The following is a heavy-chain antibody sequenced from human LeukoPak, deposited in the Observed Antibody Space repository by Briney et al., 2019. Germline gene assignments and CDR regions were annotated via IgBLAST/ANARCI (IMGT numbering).Heavy chain of an antibody. CDR2: ISSSGSTI. CDR1: GFTFSSYE. V-gene: IGHV3-48*03. CDR3: ARDRRGYCSGGSCYDFDY. Sequence: PGGSLRLSCAASGFTFSSYEMNWVRQAPGKGLEWVSYISSSGSTIYYADSVKGRFTISRDNAKDSLHLQMNSLRAEDTAVYYCARDRRGYCSGGSCYDFDYWGQGTLVTVSS. D-gene: IGHD2-15*01. J-gene: IGHJ4*02.